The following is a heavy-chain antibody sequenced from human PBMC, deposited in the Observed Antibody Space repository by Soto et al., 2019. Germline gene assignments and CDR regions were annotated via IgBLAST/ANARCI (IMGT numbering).Heavy chain of an antibody. CDR3: AGRGVAAAGPFDY. CDR2: ISSSSSYI. V-gene: IGHV3-21*01. CDR1: GFTFSSYS. D-gene: IGHD6-13*01. Sequence: GGSLRLSCAASGFTFSSYSMNWVRQAPGKGLEWVSSISSSSSYIYYADSVKGRFTISRDNAKNSLYLQMNSLRAEDTAVYYCAGRGVAAAGPFDYWGQGTLVTVPS. J-gene: IGHJ4*02.